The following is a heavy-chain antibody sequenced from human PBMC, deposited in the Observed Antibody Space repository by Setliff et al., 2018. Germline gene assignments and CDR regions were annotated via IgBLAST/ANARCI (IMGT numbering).Heavy chain of an antibody. J-gene: IGHJ4*02. CDR2: IWNDGSNK. Sequence: GGSLRLSCVASGFTFSDYGMHWVRQAPGKGLEWVALIWNDGSNKFYGDSVKGRFTISRDNSKNTLYLQMNSLRAEDTAVYYCAKNGGDIVVVPAAPIDYWGQGTLVTVSS. CDR1: GFTFSDYG. CDR3: AKNGGDIVVVPAAPIDY. D-gene: IGHD2-2*01. V-gene: IGHV3-33*06.